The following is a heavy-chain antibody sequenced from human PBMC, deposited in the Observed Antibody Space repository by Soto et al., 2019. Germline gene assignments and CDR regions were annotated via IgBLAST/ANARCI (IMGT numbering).Heavy chain of an antibody. CDR2: IYHSGST. CDR1: GGSISSGGYS. J-gene: IGHJ4*02. V-gene: IGHV4-30-2*01. Sequence: PSETLSLTCAVSGGSISSGGYSWSWIRQPPGKGLEWIGYIYHSGSTYYNPSLKSRVTISVDRSKNQFSLKLSSVTAADTAVYYCARGGYDSSGYHRFDYWGQGTLVTVSS. CDR3: ARGGYDSSGYHRFDY. D-gene: IGHD3-22*01.